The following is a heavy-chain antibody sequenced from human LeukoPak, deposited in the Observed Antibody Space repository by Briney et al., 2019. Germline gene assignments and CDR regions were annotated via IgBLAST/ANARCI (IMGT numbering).Heavy chain of an antibody. J-gene: IGHJ4*02. V-gene: IGHV3-33*01. CDR1: GFTFSSYG. CDR3: ARDRTRDCSGGSCYRHYFDY. D-gene: IGHD2-15*01. CDR2: IWYDGSNK. Sequence: GGSLRLSCAVSGFTFSSYGMHWVRQAPGKGLEWVAVIWYDGSNKYYADSVRGRFTISRDNPKNTLYLLMNSLRAEDSAVYYCARDRTRDCSGGSCYRHYFDYWGQGTLVSVSS.